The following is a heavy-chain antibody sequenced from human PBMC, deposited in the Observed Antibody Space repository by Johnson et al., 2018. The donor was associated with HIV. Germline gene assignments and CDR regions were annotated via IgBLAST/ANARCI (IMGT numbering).Heavy chain of an antibody. V-gene: IGHV3-13*01. D-gene: IGHD6-6*01. CDR1: GFTFSSFE. J-gene: IGHJ3*02. CDR3: VRDGGGYSSSSVGAFDI. CDR2: IGTAGDT. Sequence: VQLVESGGGLVQPGGSLRLSCAASGFTFSSFEMHWVRLATGKSLEWVSAIGTAGDTYYPGSVKGRFTISRENAKNSLYLQINSLRVGDTAVYYCVRDGGGYSSSSVGAFDIWGQGTMVTVSS.